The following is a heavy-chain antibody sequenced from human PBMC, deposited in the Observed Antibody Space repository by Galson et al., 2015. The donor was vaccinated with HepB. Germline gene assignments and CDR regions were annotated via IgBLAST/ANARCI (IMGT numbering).Heavy chain of an antibody. CDR2: ISSSSSYI. CDR1: GFTFSSYG. J-gene: IGHJ3*02. V-gene: IGHV3-21*01. D-gene: IGHD2-2*01. CDR3: ARDRKYCSSTSCHLANAFDI. Sequence: SLRLSCAASGFTFSSYGMHWVRQAPGKGLEWVSSISSSSSYIYYADSVKGRFTVSRDNAKNSLYLQMNSLRAEDTAVYYCARDRKYCSSTSCHLANAFDIWGQGTMGTVSS.